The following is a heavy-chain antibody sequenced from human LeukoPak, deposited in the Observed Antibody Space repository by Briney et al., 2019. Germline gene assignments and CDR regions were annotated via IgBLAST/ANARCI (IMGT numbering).Heavy chain of an antibody. CDR1: GYTFTSYG. Sequence: ASVKVSCKASGYTFTSYGISWVRQAPGQGLEWMGWISADNGNTNYAQKLQGRVTMTTDTSTSTVYMELRSLRSDDTAVYYCARQVAYYYDSSGYYSIYYYYYMDVWGKGTTVTVSS. V-gene: IGHV1-18*01. CDR2: ISADNGNT. J-gene: IGHJ6*03. CDR3: ARQVAYYYDSSGYYSIYYYYYMDV. D-gene: IGHD3-22*01.